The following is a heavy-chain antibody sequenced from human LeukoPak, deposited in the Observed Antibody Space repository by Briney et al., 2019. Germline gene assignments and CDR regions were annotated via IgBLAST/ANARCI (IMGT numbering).Heavy chain of an antibody. CDR3: ARYYYDSSGYSAFDY. D-gene: IGHD3-22*01. Sequence: GGSLRLSCAASGFTFSSYAMYWVRQAPGKGLEWVSGSGSGGSTYYADSVKGRFTISRDNAKNSLYLQMNSLRAEDTAVYYCARYYYDSSGYSAFDYWGQGTLVTVSS. CDR1: GFTFSSYA. V-gene: IGHV3-23*01. CDR2: SGSGGST. J-gene: IGHJ4*02.